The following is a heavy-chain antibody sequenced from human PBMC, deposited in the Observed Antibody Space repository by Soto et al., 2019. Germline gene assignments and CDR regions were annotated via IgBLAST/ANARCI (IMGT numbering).Heavy chain of an antibody. CDR1: GFTFTHYR. J-gene: IGHJ4*02. Sequence: EVQLVESGGGFVQPGGSLRLSCAASGFTFTHYRIHWVRQPPGKGLEWVGRINSDGARIEYGDSVKGRFTISRDNAHNIVFLQMNSLTGEVSGVYFGARAGDWNYVQDFWGQGTLVTVSS. CDR3: ARAGDWNYVQDF. D-gene: IGHD1-1*01. CDR2: INSDGARI. V-gene: IGHV3-74*03.